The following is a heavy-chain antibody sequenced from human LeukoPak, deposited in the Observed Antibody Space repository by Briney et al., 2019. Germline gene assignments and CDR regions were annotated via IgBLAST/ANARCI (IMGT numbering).Heavy chain of an antibody. CDR1: GLSLSNARMG. D-gene: IGHD6-13*01. V-gene: IGHV2-70*11. CDR2: IDWDDDK. CDR3: ARINRQQLVQGYYYGMDV. Sequence: ESGPTLVNPTETLTLTCTVSGLSLSNARMGVSWIRQPPGKALEWLARIDWDDDKYYSTSLKTRLTISKDTSKNQVVLTMTNMDPVDTATYYCARINRQQLVQGYYYGMDVWGQGTTVTVSS. J-gene: IGHJ6*02.